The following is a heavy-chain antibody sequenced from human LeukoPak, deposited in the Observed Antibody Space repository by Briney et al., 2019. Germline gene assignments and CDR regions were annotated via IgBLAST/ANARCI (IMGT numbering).Heavy chain of an antibody. V-gene: IGHV1-8*01. D-gene: IGHD6-13*01. CDR2: MNPNSGNT. Sequence: ASVKVSCKASGYTFTSYDINWVRQATGQGLEWMGWMNPNSGNTGYAQKFQGRVTMTRNTSISTAYMELSSLRSEDTAVYHCAMGIAAGNTPVDYWGQGTLVTVSS. CDR1: GYTFTSYD. CDR3: AMGIAAGNTPVDY. J-gene: IGHJ4*02.